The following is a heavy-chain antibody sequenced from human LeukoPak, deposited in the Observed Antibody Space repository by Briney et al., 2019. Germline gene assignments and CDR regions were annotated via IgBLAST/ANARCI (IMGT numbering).Heavy chain of an antibody. J-gene: IGHJ5*02. CDR3: ARHDCDSSRCSVNWFDP. Sequence: SETLSLTCTVSGVSMSSSPYYRGWIRQPPGKGLEWIXTIYDSGNTNYNPSLRSRLTISVDTSRNQFSLKLSSVTAADTAVYYCARHDCDSSRCSVNWFDPWGQGTLVTVSS. CDR2: IYDSGNT. D-gene: IGHD2/OR15-2a*01. CDR1: GVSMSSSPYY. V-gene: IGHV4-39*01.